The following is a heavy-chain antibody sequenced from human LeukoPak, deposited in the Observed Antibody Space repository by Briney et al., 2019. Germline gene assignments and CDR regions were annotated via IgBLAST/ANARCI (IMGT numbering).Heavy chain of an antibody. J-gene: IGHJ6*03. CDR2: IYTSGST. V-gene: IGHV4-61*02. Sequence: SETLSLTCTVSGGSISSGSYYWSWIRQPAGKGLEWIGRIYTSGSTNYNPSLKGRVTISVDTSKNQFSLKLSSVTAADTAVYYCARARKNYYMDVWGKGTTVTVSS. CDR3: ARARKNYYMDV. CDR1: GGSISSGSYY.